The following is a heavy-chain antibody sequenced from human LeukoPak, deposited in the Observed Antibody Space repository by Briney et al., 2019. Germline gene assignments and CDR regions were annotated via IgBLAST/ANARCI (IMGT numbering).Heavy chain of an antibody. CDR1: GGSISSYY. CDR3: ARDPRFLDYYYYMDV. Sequence: SETLSLTCTVSGGSISSYYWSWIRQPAGKGREWIGRIYTSGSTNYNPSLKSRVTMSVDTSKNQFSLKLSSVTAADTAVYYCARDPRFLDYYYYMDVWGKGTTVTVSS. J-gene: IGHJ6*03. CDR2: IYTSGST. D-gene: IGHD3-3*01. V-gene: IGHV4-4*07.